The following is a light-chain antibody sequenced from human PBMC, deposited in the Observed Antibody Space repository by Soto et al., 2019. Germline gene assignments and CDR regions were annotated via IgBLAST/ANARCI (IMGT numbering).Light chain of an antibody. CDR1: SSDVDTYKY. CDR3: CSYAGSTTRVQ. V-gene: IGLV2-14*01. Sequence: QSALTQPASVSGSPGQSITISCTGTSSDVDTYKYVSWYQQHPGKAPKLMIYEVSYRPSGVSDRFSGSKSGNTASLTISGLQAEDEADYYCCSYAGSTTRVQFGGGTKLTVL. CDR2: EVS. J-gene: IGLJ2*01.